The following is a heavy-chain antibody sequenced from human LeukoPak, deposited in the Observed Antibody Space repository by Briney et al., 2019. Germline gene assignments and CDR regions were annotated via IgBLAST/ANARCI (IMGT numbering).Heavy chain of an antibody. J-gene: IGHJ4*02. CDR3: ARDLGSYSTGWYMGFDY. D-gene: IGHD6-19*01. Sequence: GGSLRLSCAASGFTFSNYAMRWVRQAPGKGLEWVSYISGTSNTIYYADSVKGRFTVSRDNAKNSLYLQMNSLRAEDTAIYYCARDLGSYSTGWYMGFDYWGQGTLVTVSS. CDR2: ISGTSNTI. V-gene: IGHV3-48*01. CDR1: GFTFSNYA.